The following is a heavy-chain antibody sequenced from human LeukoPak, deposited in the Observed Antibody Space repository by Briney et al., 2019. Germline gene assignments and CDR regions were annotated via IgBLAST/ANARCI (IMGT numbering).Heavy chain of an antibody. D-gene: IGHD6-13*01. CDR1: GFTFGTSA. Sequence: GGPLRLSCTASGFTFGTSAMSWVRQAPGKGPEWVSTFGRSGSDTYYSDSVKGRFTIFRDNSKNTVYLQMNSLRDEDAAVYYCARGSLGSWYYFDYWGQGTLVTVSS. CDR3: ARGSLGSWYYFDY. J-gene: IGHJ4*02. V-gene: IGHV3-23*01. CDR2: FGRSGSDT.